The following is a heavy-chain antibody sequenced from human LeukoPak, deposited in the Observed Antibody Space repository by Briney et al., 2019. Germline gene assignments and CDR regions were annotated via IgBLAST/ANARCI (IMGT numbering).Heavy chain of an antibody. CDR2: ISSSSSYI. CDR3: VRETGWLFDF. V-gene: IGHV3-21*01. J-gene: IGHJ4*02. D-gene: IGHD5-12*01. Sequence: PGGSLRLSCAASGFTFSSYSMNWVRQAPGKGLEWVSSISSSSSYIYYADSVKGRFTISRDNAKNSLYLQMNSLRAAEAAVYYCVRETGWLFDFWGQGTLVIVSS. CDR1: GFTFSSYS.